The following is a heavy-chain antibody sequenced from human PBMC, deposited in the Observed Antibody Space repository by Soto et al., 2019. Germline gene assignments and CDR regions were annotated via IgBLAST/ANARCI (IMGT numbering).Heavy chain of an antibody. V-gene: IGHV4-59*08. CDR2: VHYSGST. CDR3: ARHNAAGSDRGGMDV. CDR1: GGSISNFY. Sequence: QVQLQESGPGLVKPSETLSLTCTVSGGSISNFYWTWIRQPPGKGLEWIGNVHYSGSTNYNPSVKSRVTPSVDTAKNQRALDLSSVTAADTAVDYFARHNAAGSDRGGMDVWGEGTTVTVSS. D-gene: IGHD6-25*01. J-gene: IGHJ6*04.